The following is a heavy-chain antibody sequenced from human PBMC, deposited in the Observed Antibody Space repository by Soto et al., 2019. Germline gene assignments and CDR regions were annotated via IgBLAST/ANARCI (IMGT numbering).Heavy chain of an antibody. CDR2: ISSSGSTI. V-gene: IGHV3-48*03. CDR1: GFTFSSYE. J-gene: IGHJ4*01. CDR3: ARETRHPRGDYDAY. Sequence: EVQLVESGGGLVQPGGSLRLSCAASGFTFSSYEMNWVRQAPGKGLEWVSYISSSGSTIYYADSVKGRFTISRDNAKNSLYLQMNSLRAEDTAVYYCARETRHPRGDYDAYWGHGTLVTVSS. D-gene: IGHD4-17*01.